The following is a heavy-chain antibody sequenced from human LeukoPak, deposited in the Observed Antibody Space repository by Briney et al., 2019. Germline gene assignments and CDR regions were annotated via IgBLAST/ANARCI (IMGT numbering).Heavy chain of an antibody. V-gene: IGHV1-69*05. J-gene: IGHJ4*02. CDR1: GGTFSSYA. D-gene: IGHD6-19*01. CDR2: IIPIFGTA. Sequence: SVKASCKASGGTFSSYAISWVRQAPGQGLEWMGGIIPIFGTANYAQKFQGRVTITTDESTSTAYMELSSLRSEDTAVYYCAREKIAVAGYFDYWGQGTLVTVSS. CDR3: AREKIAVAGYFDY.